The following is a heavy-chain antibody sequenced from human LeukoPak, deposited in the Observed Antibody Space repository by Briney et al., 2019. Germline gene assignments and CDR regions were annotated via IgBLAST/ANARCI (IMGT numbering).Heavy chain of an antibody. D-gene: IGHD5-18*01. Sequence: ASVKVSCKASGYTFTSHGISWVRQAPGQGLEWMGWISTYNGNTNYAQKLQGRVSMTTDTSTSTAYMDLRSLRSDDTAVYYCARRGSVLGYSYVGAFDIWGQGTMVTVSS. CDR3: ARRGSVLGYSYVGAFDI. CDR2: ISTYNGNT. CDR1: GYTFTSHG. V-gene: IGHV1-18*01. J-gene: IGHJ3*02.